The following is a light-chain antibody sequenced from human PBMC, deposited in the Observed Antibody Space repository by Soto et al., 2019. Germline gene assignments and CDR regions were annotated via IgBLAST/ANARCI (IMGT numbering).Light chain of an antibody. CDR1: SSDVGGYNY. CDR2: DVS. J-gene: IGLJ1*01. Sequence: ALTQPASVSGSPGQSITLSCTGTSSDVGGYNYVSWYQQHPGKAPKLMIYDVSNRPSGVSNRFSGSKSGNTASLTISGLQAEDEADYYCSSYTSSSTLPFGTGTKLTVL. V-gene: IGLV2-14*01. CDR3: SSYTSSSTLP.